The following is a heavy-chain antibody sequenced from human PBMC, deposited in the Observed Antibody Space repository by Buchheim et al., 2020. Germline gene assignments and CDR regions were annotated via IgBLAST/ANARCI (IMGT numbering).Heavy chain of an antibody. V-gene: IGHV3-30-3*01. Sequence: VQLVESGGGVVQPGRSLRLSCAASGFTFSSYAMHWVRQAPGKGLEWVAVISYDGSNKYYADSVKGRFTISRDNSKNTLYLQMNSLRAEDTAVYYCARARGYCTNGVCQKGYYYYGMDVWGQGTT. CDR2: ISYDGSNK. J-gene: IGHJ6*02. CDR3: ARARGYCTNGVCQKGYYYYGMDV. D-gene: IGHD2-8*01. CDR1: GFTFSSYA.